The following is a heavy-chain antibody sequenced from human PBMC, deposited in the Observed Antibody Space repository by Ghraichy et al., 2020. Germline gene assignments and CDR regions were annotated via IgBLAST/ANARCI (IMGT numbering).Heavy chain of an antibody. CDR1: GFIFINAW. J-gene: IGHJ4*02. CDR2: IKSKTDGETT. Sequence: GGSLRLSCAASGFIFINAWMSWVRQAPGKGLEWVGRIKSKTDGETTDYAAPVKGRFTISRDDTGNTLYLQMNSLKTEDTAVYYCTTVQDYYGSGTYIVDYWGQGTLVTVSS. D-gene: IGHD3-10*01. CDR3: TTVQDYYGSGTYIVDY. V-gene: IGHV3-15*01.